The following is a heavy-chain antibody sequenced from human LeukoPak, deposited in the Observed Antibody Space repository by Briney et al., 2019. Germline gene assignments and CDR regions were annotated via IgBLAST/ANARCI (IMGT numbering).Heavy chain of an antibody. CDR3: ARRGTSVTNGGAFDI. CDR2: INYIRTT. D-gene: IGHD4-17*01. V-gene: IGHV4-59*01. J-gene: IGHJ3*02. CDR1: GGSISSYY. Sequence: PSETLSLTCTVSGGSISSYYWNWIRQPPGKGLEWIGYINYIRTTDYNPSLKSRVTISVDTSKNQFSLKLSSVTAADTAVYYCARRGTSVTNGGAFDIWGQGTMVTVSS.